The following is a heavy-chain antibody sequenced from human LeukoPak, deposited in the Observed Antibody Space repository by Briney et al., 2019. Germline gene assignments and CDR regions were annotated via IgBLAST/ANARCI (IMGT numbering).Heavy chain of an antibody. J-gene: IGHJ4*02. CDR3: ARHDGYYDSSGYSLDFDY. CDR1: GGSISSYY. D-gene: IGHD3-22*01. V-gene: IGHV4-59*08. CDR2: IYYSGST. Sequence: SETLSLTCTVSGGSISSYYWTWIRQPPGKGLEWIGYIYYSGSTNYNPSLKSRVTISVDTSKNQFSLKLSSVTAADTVVYYCARHDGYYDSSGYSLDFDYWGQGTLVTVSS.